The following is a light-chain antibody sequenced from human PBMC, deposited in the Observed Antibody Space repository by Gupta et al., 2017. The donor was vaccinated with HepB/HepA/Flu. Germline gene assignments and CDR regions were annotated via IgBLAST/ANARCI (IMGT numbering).Light chain of an antibody. Sequence: TGDRVTITCRASQGISSYLAWYQQKPGKAPKLLIYAASTLQSGVPSRFSGSGSGTDFTLTISCLQSEDFATYYCQQYYSYPRTFGQGTKVEIK. J-gene: IGKJ1*01. CDR2: AAS. CDR1: QGISSY. V-gene: IGKV1-8*01. CDR3: QQYYSYPRT.